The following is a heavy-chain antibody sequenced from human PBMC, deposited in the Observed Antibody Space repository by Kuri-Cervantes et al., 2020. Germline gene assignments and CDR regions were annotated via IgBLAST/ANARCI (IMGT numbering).Heavy chain of an antibody. CDR2: INPSGGST. V-gene: IGHV1-46*01. Sequence: VKVSCKASGYTLTSYYMHWVRQAPGQGLEWMGIINPSGGSTSYAQKFQGRVTMTRDTSTSTVYMELSSLRSEDTAVYYCAREDCCSGGSCYCFDYWGQGTLVTVSS. CDR3: AREDCCSGGSCYCFDY. J-gene: IGHJ4*02. D-gene: IGHD2-15*01. CDR1: GYTLTSYY.